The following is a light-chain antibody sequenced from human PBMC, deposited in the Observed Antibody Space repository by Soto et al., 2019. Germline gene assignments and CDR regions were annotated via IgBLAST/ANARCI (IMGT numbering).Light chain of an antibody. J-gene: IGLJ3*02. Sequence: QSVLTQPASVSGSPGQSITISCTGTSSDVGGYNLVSWYQHHPGKAPKLMIYVGSRRPSGVPDRFSGSKSGTSVSLAISGLRSDDEATYYCAAWDDTLDAQVFGGGTKLTVL. CDR1: SSDVGGYNL. CDR3: AAWDDTLDAQV. CDR2: VGS. V-gene: IGLV2-14*02.